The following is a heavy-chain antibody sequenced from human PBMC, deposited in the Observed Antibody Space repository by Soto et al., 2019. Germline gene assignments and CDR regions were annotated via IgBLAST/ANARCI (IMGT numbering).Heavy chain of an antibody. V-gene: IGHV1-3*01. CDR2: INAGNGNT. CDR3: ATPIVAFY. J-gene: IGHJ4*02. Sequence: ASVKVSCKASGYTFTSYAIHWVRQAPGQRLEWMGWINAGNGNTKYSQKFQGRVIITRDTSAGTAYMELRSLRSEDTAVYYCATPIVAFYWGQGTLVTVS. CDR1: GYTFTSYA. D-gene: IGHD5-12*01.